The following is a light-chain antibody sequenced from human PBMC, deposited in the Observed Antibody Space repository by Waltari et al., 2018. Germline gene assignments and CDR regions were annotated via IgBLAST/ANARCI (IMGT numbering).Light chain of an antibody. CDR1: QGVNVY. J-gene: IGKJ2*01. CDR3: QQYNSYSSYT. V-gene: IGKV1-9*01. CDR2: AAS. Sequence: IQLTQSPSSLSASVGDRVTITCRASQGVNVYLAWYQQKPGKAPKLLIYAASTLQSGVSSRFSGSGSGTDFTLTISSLQPDDFATYYCQQYNSYSSYTFGQGTKLEIK.